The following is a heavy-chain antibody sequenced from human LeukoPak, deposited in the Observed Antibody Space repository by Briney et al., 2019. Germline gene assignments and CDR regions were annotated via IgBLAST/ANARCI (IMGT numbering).Heavy chain of an antibody. V-gene: IGHV5-51*01. CDR2: IYPGDSDT. D-gene: IGHD3-22*01. J-gene: IGHJ4*02. CDR1: GYSFTSYW. Sequence: GESLKISCEGSGYSFTSYWIGWVRQMSGKGLEWMGIIYPGDSDTRYSPSFQGQVTISADKSISTAYLQWSSLKASDTAMYYCARHSRDSSGLTLDYWSQGTLVTVSS. CDR3: ARHSRDSSGLTLDY.